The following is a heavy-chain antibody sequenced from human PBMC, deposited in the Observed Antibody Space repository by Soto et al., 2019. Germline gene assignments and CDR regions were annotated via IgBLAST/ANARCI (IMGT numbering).Heavy chain of an antibody. Sequence: QVQLVQSGAEVKKPGAPVKVSCKASGYTSTAYPMHWVRQAPGQRLEWMGWINVANGDTGYSQKFQGRVTVTRDTSASTVYMELSSLTSEDTAVYYCARKDYYGAGIYYFDHWGQGTLVTVSS. CDR1: GYTSTAYP. D-gene: IGHD3-10*01. J-gene: IGHJ4*02. CDR3: ARKDYYGAGIYYFDH. CDR2: INVANGDT. V-gene: IGHV1-3*01.